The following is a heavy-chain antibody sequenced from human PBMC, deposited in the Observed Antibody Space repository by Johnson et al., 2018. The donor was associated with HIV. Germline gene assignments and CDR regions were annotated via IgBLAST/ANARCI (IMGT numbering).Heavy chain of an antibody. CDR2: ISPDGGTS. CDR3: AKDWAGGAFDI. CDR1: GFTFSNYA. Sequence: VQLVESGGGLVQPGGSLRLSCAASGFTFSNYAMHWVRQAPGKGLESVSAISPDGGTSYYANSVEGRFTISRDNSKNTLYLQMNSLRAEDTAVYYCAKDWAGGAFDIWGQGTMVTVSS. D-gene: IGHD3-16*01. J-gene: IGHJ3*02. V-gene: IGHV3-64*01.